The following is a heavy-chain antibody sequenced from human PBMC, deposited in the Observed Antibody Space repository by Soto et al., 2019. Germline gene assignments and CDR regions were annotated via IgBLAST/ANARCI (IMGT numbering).Heavy chain of an antibody. Sequence: GGSLRLSCAASGFTFSSYAMSWVRQAPGKGLEWVSAISGTGSSTNYADSVEGRFTISRDNSKNTLYLQMSSLRAEDTAVYYCAKAGGIAVPGTHLDYWGQGTLITAPQ. CDR2: ISGTGSST. D-gene: IGHD6-19*01. CDR3: AKAGGIAVPGTHLDY. J-gene: IGHJ4*02. V-gene: IGHV3-23*01. CDR1: GFTFSSYA.